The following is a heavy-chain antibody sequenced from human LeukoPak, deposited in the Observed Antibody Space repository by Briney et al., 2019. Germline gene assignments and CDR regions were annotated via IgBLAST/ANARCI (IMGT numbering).Heavy chain of an antibody. CDR3: ARVQCSGGSCSTRAYYYGMDV. CDR2: IKQDGSGK. Sequence: GGSLRLSCAASGFTFSSYWMSWVRQAPGKGLEWVANIKQDGSGKYYVDSVKGRFTISRDNAKNSLYLQMNSLRAEDTAVYYCARVQCSGGSCSTRAYYYGMDVWGQGTTVTVSS. CDR1: GFTFSSYW. D-gene: IGHD2-15*01. V-gene: IGHV3-7*01. J-gene: IGHJ6*02.